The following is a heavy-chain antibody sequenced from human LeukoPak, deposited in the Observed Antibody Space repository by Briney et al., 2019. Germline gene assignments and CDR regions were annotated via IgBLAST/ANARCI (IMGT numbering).Heavy chain of an antibody. J-gene: IGHJ4*02. CDR3: AGRVGATIWTGLHF. D-gene: IGHD1-26*01. V-gene: IGHV4-39*01. Sequence: SETLSLTCTISGDSISGGTFYWGWVRQPPGQGLEWIGSIHFNGNTYYNPSLKSPVTISVDMPKNQFSLNLSSVTVADTAVYYCAGRVGATIWTGLHFWGQGILVTVSS. CDR2: IHFNGNT. CDR1: GDSISGGTFY.